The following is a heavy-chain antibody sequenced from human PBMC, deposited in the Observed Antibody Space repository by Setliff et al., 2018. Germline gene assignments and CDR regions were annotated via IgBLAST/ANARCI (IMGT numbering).Heavy chain of an antibody. V-gene: IGHV1-69*06. J-gene: IGHJ4*02. CDR2: IIPIFGTA. CDR3: ASVTYYYDSSGYYRDY. D-gene: IGHD3-22*01. Sequence: SVKVSCKASGGTFSSYAISWVRQAPGQGLEWMGRIIPIFGTANYAQKFQGRVTITADKSTSTAYMELSSLRSEDTAVYYCASVTYYYDSSGYYRDYWGQGTLVTVSS. CDR1: GGTFSSYA.